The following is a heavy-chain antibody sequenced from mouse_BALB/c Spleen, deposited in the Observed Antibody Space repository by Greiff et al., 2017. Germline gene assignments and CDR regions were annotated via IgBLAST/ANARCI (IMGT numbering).Heavy chain of an antibody. CDR1: GFTFNTYA. J-gene: IGHJ3*01. V-gene: IGHV10-1*02. D-gene: IGHD2-3*01. Sequence: EVKLMESGGGLVQPKGSLKLSCAASGFTFNTYAMNWVRQAPGKGLEWVARIRSKSNNYATYYADSVKDRFTISRDDSQSMLYLQMNNLKTEDTAMYYCVRHEGLLQFAYWGQGTLVTVSA. CDR2: IRSKSNNYAT. CDR3: VRHEGLLQFAY.